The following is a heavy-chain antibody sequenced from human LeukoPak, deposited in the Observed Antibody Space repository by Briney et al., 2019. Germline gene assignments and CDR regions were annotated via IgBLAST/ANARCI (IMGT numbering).Heavy chain of an antibody. Sequence: SETLSLTCAVSGGSISSGGYSWSWIRQPPGKGLEWIGYIYHSGSTYYSPSLKSRVTISVDRSKNQFSLKLSSVTAADTAVYYCASLWFGGGFDYWGQGTLVTVSS. CDR1: GGSISSGGYS. D-gene: IGHD3-10*01. V-gene: IGHV4-30-2*01. CDR2: IYHSGST. J-gene: IGHJ4*02. CDR3: ASLWFGGGFDY.